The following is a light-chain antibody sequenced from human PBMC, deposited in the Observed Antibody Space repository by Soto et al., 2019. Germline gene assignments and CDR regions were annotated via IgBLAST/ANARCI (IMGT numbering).Light chain of an antibody. Sequence: QSVLTQPASVSGSPGQSITISCTGTSSDVGSYNLVSCYQQHPGKAPKLRIYEGSKRPSGVSNRFSGSKSGNTASLTISGLQAEDEADYYCCSYAGSSTVVFGGGTKLTVL. J-gene: IGLJ2*01. CDR1: SSDVGSYNL. CDR3: CSYAGSSTVV. V-gene: IGLV2-23*01. CDR2: EGS.